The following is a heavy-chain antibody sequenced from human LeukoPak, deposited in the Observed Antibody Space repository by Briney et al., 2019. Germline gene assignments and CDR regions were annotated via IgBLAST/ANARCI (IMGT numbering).Heavy chain of an antibody. J-gene: IGHJ6*02. CDR3: ARGSYAQDV. Sequence: PSETLSLTCTVSGGSINSNNYYWSWIRQPPGKGLEWIGEINHSGSTNYNPSLKSRVTISVDTSKNQFSLKLSSVTAADTAVYYCARGSYAQDVWGQGTTVTVSS. V-gene: IGHV4-39*07. D-gene: IGHD2-2*01. CDR1: GGSINSNNYY. CDR2: INHSGST.